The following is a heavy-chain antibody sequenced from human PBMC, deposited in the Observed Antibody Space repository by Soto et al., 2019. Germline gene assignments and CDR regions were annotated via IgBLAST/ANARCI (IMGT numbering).Heavy chain of an antibody. CDR1: GFSLSTSGVG. J-gene: IGHJ5*02. CDR3: ARTVWFGELS. D-gene: IGHD3-10*01. V-gene: IGHV2-5*02. Sequence: QITLKESGPTLVKPTQTLTLTCTFSGFSLSTSGVGVGWIRQPPGKALEWLALIYWDDDKRYSPSLKSRLTITKVTSKNQLVLTRTNMDPVDTATYYCARTVWFGELSWGQGTLVTVSS. CDR2: IYWDDDK.